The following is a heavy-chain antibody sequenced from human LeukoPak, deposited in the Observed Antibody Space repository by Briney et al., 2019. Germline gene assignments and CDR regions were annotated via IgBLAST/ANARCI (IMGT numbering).Heavy chain of an antibody. CDR2: INHSGST. CDR3: ARGGRQWLVRGPFDY. V-gene: IGHV4-34*01. D-gene: IGHD6-19*01. CDR1: GGSFSGYY. J-gene: IGHJ4*01. Sequence: SETLSLTCAVYGGSFSGYYWSWIRQPPGKGLEWIGEINHSGSTNYNPSLKSRVTISVDTSKNQFSLKLSSVTAADTAVYYCARGGRQWLVRGPFDYWGHGTLVTVSS.